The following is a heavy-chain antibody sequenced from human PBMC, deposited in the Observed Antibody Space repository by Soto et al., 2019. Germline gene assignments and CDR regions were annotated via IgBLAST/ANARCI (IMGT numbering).Heavy chain of an antibody. Sequence: ASVKVSCKASGHSLNKYDINWVRQAPGQGREGMGWVNPNSGETGFAQKFQGRITMTSNTAINTVYMEFRIWRSDGTGVYFRSDPGGTWGQGTMVTVSS. J-gene: IGHJ3*01. CDR3: SDPGGT. CDR1: GHSLNKYD. D-gene: IGHD3-10*01. V-gene: IGHV1-8*01. CDR2: VNPNSGET.